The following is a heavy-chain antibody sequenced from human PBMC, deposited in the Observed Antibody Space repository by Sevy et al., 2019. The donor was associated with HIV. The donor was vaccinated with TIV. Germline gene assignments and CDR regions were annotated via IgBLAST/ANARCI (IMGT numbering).Heavy chain of an antibody. J-gene: IGHJ4*02. V-gene: IGHV3-23*01. D-gene: IGHD4-17*01. CDR1: GFTFGEYG. CDR3: AKDQKMTTVTYLDY. CDR2: ISGSGGST. Sequence: GGSLRLSCAASGFTFGEYGMHWVRQAPGKGLEWVSAISGSGGSTYYADSVKGRFTISRDNSKNTLYLQMNSLRAEDTAVYYCAKDQKMTTVTYLDYWGQGTLVTVSS.